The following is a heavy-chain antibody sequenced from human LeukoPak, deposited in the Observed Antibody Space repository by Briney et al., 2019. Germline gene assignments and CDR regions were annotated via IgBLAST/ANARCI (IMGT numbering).Heavy chain of an antibody. D-gene: IGHD5-12*01. CDR2: IYHSGST. Sequence: PSETLSLTCTVSGYSISSGYYWGWIRQPPGKGLEWIGSIYHSGSTYYNPSLKSRVTISVDTSKNQFSLKLSSVPAADPAVYYCARSCRILDIVATIRARLGGNGFDIWGQGTMVTVSS. J-gene: IGHJ3*02. V-gene: IGHV4-38-2*02. CDR1: GYSISSGYY. CDR3: ARSCRILDIVATIRARLGGNGFDI.